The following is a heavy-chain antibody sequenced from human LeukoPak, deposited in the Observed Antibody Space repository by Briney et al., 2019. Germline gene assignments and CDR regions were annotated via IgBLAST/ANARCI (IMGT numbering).Heavy chain of an antibody. CDR3: ARHPYNYYDSSGYYYLGVFIAFHFDY. V-gene: IGHV4-39*01. J-gene: IGHJ4*02. CDR2: IYYSGST. Sequence: PSETLSLTCTVSGGSISSSSYYWGWIRQPPGKGLEWIGSIYYSGSTYYNPSLKSRVTISVDTSKNQFSLKLSSVTAADTAVYYCARHPYNYYDSSGYYYLGVFIAFHFDYWGQGTLVTVSS. D-gene: IGHD3-22*01. CDR1: GGSISSSSYY.